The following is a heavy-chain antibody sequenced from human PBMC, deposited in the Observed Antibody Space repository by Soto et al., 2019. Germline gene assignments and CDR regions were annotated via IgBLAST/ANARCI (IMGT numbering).Heavy chain of an antibody. CDR2: IYNSGST. J-gene: IGHJ5*02. V-gene: IGHV4-59*01. CDR1: GDSISNSY. D-gene: IGHD3-10*01. Sequence: SETLSLTYTVSGDSISNSYWNWLRQPPGKGLEWIGYIYNSGSTNYNPSLKSRVTISVDTSKNQFSLKLNSVTAADTAVYYCAREGSGSYFNWFDPWGQGTLVTVSS. CDR3: AREGSGSYFNWFDP.